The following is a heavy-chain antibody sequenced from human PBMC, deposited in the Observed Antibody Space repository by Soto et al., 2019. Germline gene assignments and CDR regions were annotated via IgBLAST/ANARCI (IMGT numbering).Heavy chain of an antibody. CDR2: ISYDGSNK. CDR1: GFTFSTYG. Sequence: QVQLVESGGGVVQPGRSLRLSCAASGFTFSTYGMHWVRQAPGKGLEWLAVISYDGSNKFYADSVKGRFTISRDNSKNKLYLQMNSLRAEDTAVYYCAKDWAPPYCSSTSCYKGFDYWSQGSLVTVSS. D-gene: IGHD2-2*02. J-gene: IGHJ4*02. V-gene: IGHV3-30*18. CDR3: AKDWAPPYCSSTSCYKGFDY.